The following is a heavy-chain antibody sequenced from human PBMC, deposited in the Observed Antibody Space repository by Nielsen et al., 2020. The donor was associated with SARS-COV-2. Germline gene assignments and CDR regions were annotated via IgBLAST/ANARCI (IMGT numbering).Heavy chain of an antibody. CDR2: ISSSSSYI. CDR1: GFTFSSYS. J-gene: IGHJ6*02. Sequence: GESLKISCAASGFTFSSYSMNWVRQAPGKGLEWVSSISSSSSYIYYADSVKGRFTISRDNAKNSLYLQMNSLRDEDTAVYYCARDQAVAATGVDYYYYYGMDVWGQGTTVTVSS. CDR3: ARDQAVAATGVDYYYYYGMDV. D-gene: IGHD6-19*01. V-gene: IGHV3-21*01.